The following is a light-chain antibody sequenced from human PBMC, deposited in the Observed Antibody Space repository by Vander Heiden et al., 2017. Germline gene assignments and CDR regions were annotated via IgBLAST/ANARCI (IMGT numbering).Light chain of an antibody. V-gene: IGKV1-39*01. CDR2: AAS. J-gene: IGKJ2*02. CDR3: QQSYSTPST. CDR1: QSISSY. Sequence: EIQMTHSPSSLSASVGDRVTITCRASQSISSYLNWYQQKPGKAPKLLIYAASSLQSGVPSRFSGSGSGTDFTLTISSLQPEDFATYYCQQSYSTPSTFGQGTKLEIK.